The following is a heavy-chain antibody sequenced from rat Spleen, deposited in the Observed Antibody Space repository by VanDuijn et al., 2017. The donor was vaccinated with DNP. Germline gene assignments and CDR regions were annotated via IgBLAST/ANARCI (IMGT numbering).Heavy chain of an antibody. CDR2: IWGDGST. V-gene: IGHV2-77*01. D-gene: IGHD1-12*02. CDR1: GFSLTSYG. Sequence: QVQMKETGPGLVQTTQTLSVTCTVSGFSLTSYGVHWVRQAPGKGLEWMGIIWGDGSTNYNSALKSRLSISRDTSKSQVFLTMNSLQTDDTAVYYCAEDYYDGSFYYGMDAWGQGTSVTVSS. J-gene: IGHJ4*01. CDR3: AEDYYDGSFYYGMDA.